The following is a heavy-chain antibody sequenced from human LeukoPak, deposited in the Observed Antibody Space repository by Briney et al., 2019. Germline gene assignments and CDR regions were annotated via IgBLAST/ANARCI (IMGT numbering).Heavy chain of an antibody. CDR3: ARAPTYDSSGYYYFDY. J-gene: IGHJ4*02. V-gene: IGHV4-34*01. D-gene: IGHD3-22*01. Sequence: PSETLSLTCAVYGGSFSGYYWSWIRQPPGKGLEWIGEINHSGSTNYDPSLKSRVTISVDTSKNQFSLKLSSVTAADTAVYYCARAPTYDSSGYYYFDYRGQGTLVTVSS. CDR2: INHSGST. CDR1: GGSFSGYY.